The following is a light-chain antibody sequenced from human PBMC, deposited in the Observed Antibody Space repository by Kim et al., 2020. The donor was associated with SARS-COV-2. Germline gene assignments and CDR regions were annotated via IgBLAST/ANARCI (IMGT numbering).Light chain of an antibody. CDR2: AAS. CDR1: QSITSH. J-gene: IGKJ3*01. V-gene: IGKV1-39*01. CDR3: QQSYITPFT. Sequence: ASVGDRVTITCRTNQSITSHLNWYQQKPGRAPKLLISAASTLQGGVPSRFSGSGSETDFTLTISSLQPDDFATYFCQQSYITPFTFGPGTKVDIK.